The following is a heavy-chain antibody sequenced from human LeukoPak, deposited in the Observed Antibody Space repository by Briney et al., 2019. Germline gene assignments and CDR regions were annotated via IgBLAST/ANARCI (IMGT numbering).Heavy chain of an antibody. Sequence: PSETLSLTCIVSGGSISSTSYNWGWIRQPPGKGREWIGSTDFSGSTYYNPSLKRRVTITVDTSKTPFSLKRSALTAAAPAVDYCARVGRSGSWVGYYFDYWGQGTLVTVSS. CDR1: GGSISSTSYN. D-gene: IGHD3-10*01. CDR2: TDFSGST. J-gene: IGHJ4*02. CDR3: ARVGRSGSWVGYYFDY. V-gene: IGHV4-39*07.